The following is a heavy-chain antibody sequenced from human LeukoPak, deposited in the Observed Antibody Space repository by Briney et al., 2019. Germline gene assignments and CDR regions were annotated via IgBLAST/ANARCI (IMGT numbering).Heavy chain of an antibody. CDR1: GYTFTGYY. V-gene: IGHV1-2*02. J-gene: IGHJ6*03. Sequence: ASVKVSCKASGYTFTGYYMHWVRQAPGQGLEWMGWINPNSGGTNYAQKFQGRVTMTRDTSISTAYMELSRLRSDDTAVYYCARDRYYYGSGSYYKYYYYMDVWGKGTTVTISS. D-gene: IGHD3-10*01. CDR2: INPNSGGT. CDR3: ARDRYYYGSGSYYKYYYYMDV.